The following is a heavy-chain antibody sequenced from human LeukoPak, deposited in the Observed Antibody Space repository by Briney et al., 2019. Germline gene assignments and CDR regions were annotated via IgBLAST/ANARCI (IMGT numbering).Heavy chain of an antibody. CDR3: SRDRHCIGSTCYGL. CDR2: ISYDGSNK. CDR1: GFTFSSYA. Sequence: GGSLRLSCAASGFTFSSYAMHWVRQAPGKGLERVAVISYDGSNKYYADSVKGRFIISRDNSKNTLYLQMNSLRAEDTAVYYCSRDRHCIGSTCYGLWGQGTRVTVSS. J-gene: IGHJ4*02. V-gene: IGHV3-30*14. D-gene: IGHD2-2*01.